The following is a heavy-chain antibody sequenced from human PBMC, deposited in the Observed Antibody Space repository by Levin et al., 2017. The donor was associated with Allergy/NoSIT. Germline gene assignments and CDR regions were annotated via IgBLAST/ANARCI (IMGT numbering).Heavy chain of an antibody. CDR2: INPNSGGT. J-gene: IGHJ6*02. D-gene: IGHD2-2*01. CDR3: ARETSSYRTPYYYYDYGMDV. V-gene: IGHV1-2*02. Sequence: ASVKVSCKASGYTFTGYYMHWVRQAPGQGLEWMGWINPNSGGTNYAQKFQGRVTMTRDTSISTAYMELSRLRSDDTAVYYCARETSSYRTPYYYYDYGMDVWGQGTTVTVSS. CDR1: GYTFTGYY.